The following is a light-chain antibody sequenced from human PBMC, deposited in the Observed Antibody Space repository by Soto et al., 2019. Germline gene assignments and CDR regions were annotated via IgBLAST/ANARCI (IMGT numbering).Light chain of an antibody. CDR2: KAS. Sequence: DIQMTQSPSTLSASVGDRVTITCRASQSSSSWLAWYQQKPGKAPKLLIYKASSLESGVPSRFSGSGSGTEFTLTISSLQPDDFATYYCQQYNSYSLTFGQGTKVDI. J-gene: IGKJ1*01. CDR1: QSSSSW. CDR3: QQYNSYSLT. V-gene: IGKV1-5*03.